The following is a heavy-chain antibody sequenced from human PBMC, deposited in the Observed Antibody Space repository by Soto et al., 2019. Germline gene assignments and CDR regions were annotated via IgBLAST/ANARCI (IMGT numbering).Heavy chain of an antibody. CDR2: ISGSGGST. CDR1: GFTFSSYA. D-gene: IGHD3-10*01. J-gene: IGHJ4*02. CDR3: AKGRSFSYGSGSITGGY. Sequence: PGGSLRLSCAASGFTFSSYAMSWVRQAPGKGLEWVSAISGSGGSTYYADSVKGRFTISRDNSKNTLYLQMNSLRAEDTAVYYCAKGRSFSYGSGSITGGYWGQGTLVTVSS. V-gene: IGHV3-23*01.